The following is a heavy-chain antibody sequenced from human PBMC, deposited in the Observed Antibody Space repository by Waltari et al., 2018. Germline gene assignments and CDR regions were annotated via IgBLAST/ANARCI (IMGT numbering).Heavy chain of an antibody. J-gene: IGHJ5*02. V-gene: IGHV3-48*03. CDR3: ARDALGEYFDWLLFA. CDR2: ISSSGSTI. Sequence: EVQLVESGGGLVQPGGSLRLSCAASGFTFSSYEMNWVRQAPGKGMEWVSYISSSGSTIYYADSVKGRFTISRDNAKNSLYLQMNSLRAEDTAVYYCARDALGEYFDWLLFAWGQGTLVTVSS. CDR1: GFTFSSYE. D-gene: IGHD3-9*01.